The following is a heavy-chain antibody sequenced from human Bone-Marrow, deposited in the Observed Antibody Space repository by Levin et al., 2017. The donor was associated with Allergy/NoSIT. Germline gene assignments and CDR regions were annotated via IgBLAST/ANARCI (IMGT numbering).Heavy chain of an antibody. CDR2: IYPDDSDT. Sequence: KVSCKGSGYTFTSDWIGWVLQMPGKGLEWLGIIYPDDSDTRYSPSFQGHVPISADKSITTASLQCSSLKASATAMYYCARQGPDGDYIWGQGTMVTVSS. D-gene: IGHD4-17*01. CDR3: ARQGPDGDYI. CDR1: GYTFTSDW. V-gene: IGHV5-51*01. J-gene: IGHJ3*02.